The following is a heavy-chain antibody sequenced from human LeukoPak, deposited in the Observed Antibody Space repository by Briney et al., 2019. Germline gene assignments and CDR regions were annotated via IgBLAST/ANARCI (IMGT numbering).Heavy chain of an antibody. CDR1: GYTFTNYG. J-gene: IGHJ4*02. D-gene: IGHD4-17*01. CDR3: ARESTVTRSDY. V-gene: IGHV1-18*01. CDR2: ISAYNGNT. Sequence: ASVKVSCKASGYTFTNYGISWVRQAPGQGLEWMGWISAYNGNTNYAQKLQGRATMTTDTSTSTAYMELRSLRSDDTAVYYCARESTVTRSDYWGQGTLVTVSS.